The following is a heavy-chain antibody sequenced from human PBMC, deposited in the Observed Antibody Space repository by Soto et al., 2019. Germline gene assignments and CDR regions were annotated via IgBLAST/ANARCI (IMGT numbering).Heavy chain of an antibody. CDR1: GFSLSNARMG. J-gene: IGHJ4*02. Sequence: QVTLKESGPVLVKPTETLTLTCTVSGFSLSNARMGVSWIRQPPGKALEWLAHIFSNDEKSYSTSLKSRLTISKDNSKSQMGFTMTKMDPEKTAIYYCARGDTYYEFWSGYYPLNYYFDYWGQGTLVTVSS. D-gene: IGHD3-3*01. V-gene: IGHV2-26*01. CDR2: IFSNDEK. CDR3: ARGDTYYEFWSGYYPLNYYFDY.